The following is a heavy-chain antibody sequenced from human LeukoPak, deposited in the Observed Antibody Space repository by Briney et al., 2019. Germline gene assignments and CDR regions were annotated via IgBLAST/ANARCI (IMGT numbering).Heavy chain of an antibody. CDR1: GGTFSSYA. V-gene: IGHV1-69*05. D-gene: IGHD2-8*01. CDR3: ARCNGIRPGPSNY. CDR2: IIPIFGTA. Sequence: SVKVSCKASGGTFSSYAISWVRQAPGQGLEWMGGIIPIFGTANYAQKFQGRVTITTDESTSTAYMELSSLRSEDTAVYYCARCNGIRPGPSNYWGQGTLVTVSS. J-gene: IGHJ4*02.